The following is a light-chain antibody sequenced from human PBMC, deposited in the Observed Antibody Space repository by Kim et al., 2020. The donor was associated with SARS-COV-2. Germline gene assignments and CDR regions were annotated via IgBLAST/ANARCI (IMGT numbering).Light chain of an antibody. V-gene: IGLV1-40*01. Sequence: QRVTMSCTGSSYNIGAGYDVHWYQQLPGTATKHLIYGNSNRPSGVPDRFSGSKSGTSASLAITGLQAEDEADYYCQSYDSSLSGYVFGTGTKVTVL. CDR1: SYNIGAGYD. CDR2: GNS. CDR3: QSYDSSLSGYV. J-gene: IGLJ1*01.